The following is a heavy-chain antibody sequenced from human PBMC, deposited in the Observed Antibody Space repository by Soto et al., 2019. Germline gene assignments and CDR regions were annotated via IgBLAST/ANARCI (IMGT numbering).Heavy chain of an antibody. Sequence: GGSLRLSCAASGFTFNNYDMSWVRQAPGKGLECVSGISGSGESAAYGDSGKGRFTISKDNSKNTLYLQRNSLRAEDTALYYCAKALDHEYIWGSYRHPGFDSWGRGALVTVSS. CDR2: ISGSGESA. CDR3: AKALDHEYIWGSYRHPGFDS. D-gene: IGHD3-16*02. J-gene: IGHJ4*02. V-gene: IGHV3-23*01. CDR1: GFTFNNYD.